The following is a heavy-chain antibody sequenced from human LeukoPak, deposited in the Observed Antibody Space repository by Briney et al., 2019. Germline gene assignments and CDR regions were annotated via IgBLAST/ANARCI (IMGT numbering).Heavy chain of an antibody. CDR3: ARDTYDFWSGYYSSSSSYYFDY. D-gene: IGHD3-3*01. V-gene: IGHV3-33*01. CDR2: IWYDGSNK. CDR1: GFTFSSYG. J-gene: IGHJ4*02. Sequence: GGSLRLSCAASGFTFSSYGMHWVRQAPGKGLEWVAVIWYDGSNKYYADSVKGRFTISRGNSKNTLYLQMNSLRAEDTAVYYCARDTYDFWSGYYSSSSSYYFDYWGQGTLVTVSS.